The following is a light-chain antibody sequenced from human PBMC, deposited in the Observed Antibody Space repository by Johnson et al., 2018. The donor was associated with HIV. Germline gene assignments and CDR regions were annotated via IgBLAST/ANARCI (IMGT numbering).Light chain of an antibody. CDR1: SSNIGNNY. V-gene: IGLV1-51*01. CDR2: DNN. J-gene: IGLJ1*01. Sequence: QSVLTQPPSVYAAPGQKVTISCSGSSSNIGNNYVSWYQQLPGTAPKLLIYDNNKRPSGIPDRFSGSKSGTSATLGINGLQTGDEADYYCGTWDSSLSAGFFGTGTKVTVL. CDR3: GTWDSSLSAGF.